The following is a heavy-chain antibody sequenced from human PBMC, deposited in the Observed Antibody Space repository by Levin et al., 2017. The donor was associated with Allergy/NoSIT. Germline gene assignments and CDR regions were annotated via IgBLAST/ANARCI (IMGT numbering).Heavy chain of an antibody. V-gene: IGHV3-33*01. CDR1: GFTFSSYG. CDR3: AREAVAGTFFDY. J-gene: IGHJ4*02. CDR2: IWYDGSNK. D-gene: IGHD6-19*01. Sequence: SCAASGFTFSSYGMHWVRQAPGKGLEWVAVIWYDGSNKYYADSVKGRFTISRDNSKNTLYLQMNSLRAEDTAVYYCAREAVAGTFFDYWGQGTLVTVSS.